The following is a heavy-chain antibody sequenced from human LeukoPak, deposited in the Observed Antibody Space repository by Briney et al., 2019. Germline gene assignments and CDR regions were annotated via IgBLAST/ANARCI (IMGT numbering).Heavy chain of an antibody. D-gene: IGHD6-19*01. CDR1: GYTFKTYA. CDR2: ISTSGATT. Sequence: GGSLRLSCEASGYTFKTYAMSWVRQPPGKGLEWVSSISTSGATTYYADSVRGRFTISRDNSKNTLFQPVNTLYLQLNNLRVEDTAVYYCAKGMAVAGTFYYYMDVWGKGTTVTVSS. V-gene: IGHV3-23*01. CDR3: AKGMAVAGTFYYYMDV. J-gene: IGHJ6*03.